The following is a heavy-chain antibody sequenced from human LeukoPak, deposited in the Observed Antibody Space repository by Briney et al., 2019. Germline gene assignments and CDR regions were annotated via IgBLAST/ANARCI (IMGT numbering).Heavy chain of an antibody. V-gene: IGHV4-34*01. J-gene: IGHJ4*02. CDR3: ASCSASCPS. CDR2: INHSGST. CDR1: GGSFSGYY. D-gene: IGHD2-2*01. Sequence: SETLSLTCAVYGGSFSGYYWSWIRQPPGKGLEWIGEINHSGSTNYNPPLKSRVTISVDTSKNQFSLKLSSVTAADTAVYYCASCSASCPSWGQGTLVTVSS.